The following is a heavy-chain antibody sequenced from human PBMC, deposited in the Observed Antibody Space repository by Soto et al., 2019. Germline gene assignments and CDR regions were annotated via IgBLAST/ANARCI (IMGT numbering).Heavy chain of an antibody. CDR1: GFTFSSYA. CDR2: ISGSGGST. J-gene: IGHJ6*02. Sequence: EVQLLESGGGLVQPGGSLRLSCAASGFTFSSYAMSWVRQAPGKGLEWVSAISGSGGSTYYADSVKGRFTISRDNSKNTLYLQMNSLRAEDTAVYYCAKGGGYSFDPYYYYCMDVWGQGTTVTVSS. CDR3: AKGGGYSFDPYYYYCMDV. D-gene: IGHD5-18*01. V-gene: IGHV3-23*01.